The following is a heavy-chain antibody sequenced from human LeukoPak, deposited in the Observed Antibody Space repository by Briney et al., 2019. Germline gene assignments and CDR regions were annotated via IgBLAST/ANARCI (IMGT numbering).Heavy chain of an antibody. CDR2: INPNSGGT. D-gene: IGHD3-10*01. J-gene: IGHJ5*02. CDR3: ARGVLGYYGSGRA. CDR1: GYTFTGYY. Sequence: ASVKVSCKASGYTFTGYYMHWVRQAPGQGLEWMGRINPNSGGTKYAPKFQGRVTMTRDTSISTAYMELSRLRSDDTAVYYCARGVLGYYGSGRAWGQGTLVTVSS. V-gene: IGHV1-2*06.